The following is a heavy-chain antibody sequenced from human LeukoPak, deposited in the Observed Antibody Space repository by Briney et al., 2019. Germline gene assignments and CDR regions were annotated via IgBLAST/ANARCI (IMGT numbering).Heavy chain of an antibody. Sequence: ASVKVSCKASGYTFTSYGISWVRQAPGQGLEWMGWINAYSGNTKYAQQLQGRVTMTRDTSMSTAYMELRSLRSDDTAVYYWARRAYYDSSGYLYYYYYYGMDVWGQGATVTASS. CDR1: GYTFTSYG. CDR2: INAYSGNT. D-gene: IGHD3-22*01. J-gene: IGHJ6*01. V-gene: IGHV1-18*01. CDR3: ARRAYYDSSGYLYYYYYYGMDV.